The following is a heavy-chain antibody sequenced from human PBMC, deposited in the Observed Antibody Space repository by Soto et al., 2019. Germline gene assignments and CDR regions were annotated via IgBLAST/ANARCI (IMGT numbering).Heavy chain of an antibody. CDR1: GGSVSSSSCY. Sequence: PSETLSLTCTVSGGSVSSSSCYWGWIRQPPGKGLEWIGSIYYSGSTYYNPSLKSRVTMSVDTSKNQFSLKLSSVTAADTAVYYCARHPTVTEYYFDYWGQGTLVTVSS. CDR3: ARHPTVTEYYFDY. J-gene: IGHJ4*02. D-gene: IGHD4-17*01. V-gene: IGHV4-39*01. CDR2: IYYSGST.